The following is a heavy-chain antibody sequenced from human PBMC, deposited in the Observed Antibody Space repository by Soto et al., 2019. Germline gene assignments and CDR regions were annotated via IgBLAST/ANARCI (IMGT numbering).Heavy chain of an antibody. D-gene: IGHD1-26*01. J-gene: IGHJ2*01. Sequence: EKGLEWVANIKQDGSEKYYVDSVKGRFTISRDNAKNSLYLQMNSLRAEDTVVFFQAEDGIRELCTVSAFLLNRSSDL. CDR3: AEDGIRELCTVSAFLLNRSSDL. V-gene: IGHV3-7*02. CDR2: IKQDGSEK.